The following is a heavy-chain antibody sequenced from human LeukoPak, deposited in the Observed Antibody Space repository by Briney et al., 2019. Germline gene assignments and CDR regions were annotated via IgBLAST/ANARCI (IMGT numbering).Heavy chain of an antibody. CDR2: ISYDGSDK. Sequence: GGSLRLSCAASGFIFRKYAMHWVRQAPGKGLEWVAVISYDGSDKFYADSVKGRFTISRDNSKNTLSLQMNSLRTEDTAVYYCAKEYSSSWYGGSVFDYWGQGTLVTVSS. CDR3: AKEYSSSWYGGSVFDY. V-gene: IGHV3-30-3*01. CDR1: GFIFRKYA. J-gene: IGHJ4*02. D-gene: IGHD6-13*01.